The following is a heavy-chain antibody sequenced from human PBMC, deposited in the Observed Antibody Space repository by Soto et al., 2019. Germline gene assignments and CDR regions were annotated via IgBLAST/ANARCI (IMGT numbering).Heavy chain of an antibody. CDR2: INPSGGST. J-gene: IGHJ6*03. CDR1: GYTFTSYY. Sequence: ASVRVSCKASGYTFTSYYMHWVRQAPGQGLEWMGIINPSGGSTSYAQKFQGRVTMTRDTSTSTVYMELSSLRSEDTAVYYCASGAIFGVVIRRDYYYYMDVWGKGTTVTVSS. CDR3: ASGAIFGVVIRRDYYYYMDV. D-gene: IGHD3-3*01. V-gene: IGHV1-46*03.